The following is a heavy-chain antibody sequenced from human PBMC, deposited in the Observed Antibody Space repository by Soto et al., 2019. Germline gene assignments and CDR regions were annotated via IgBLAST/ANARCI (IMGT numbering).Heavy chain of an antibody. J-gene: IGHJ6*03. CDR1: GFNFSSYA. D-gene: IGHD2-2*01. CDR3: ASPDIVVVPNYYYYYMDV. V-gene: IGHV3-23*01. CDR2: ISGSGGST. Sequence: PGGSLRLSCAASGFNFSSYAMSWVRQAPGKGLEWVSAISGSGGSTYYADSVKGRFTISRDNSKNTLYLQMNSLRAEDTAVYYCASPDIVVVPNYYYYYMDVWGKGTTVTVSS.